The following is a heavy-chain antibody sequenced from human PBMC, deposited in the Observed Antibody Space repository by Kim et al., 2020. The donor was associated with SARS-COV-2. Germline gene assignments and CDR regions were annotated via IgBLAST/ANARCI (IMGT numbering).Heavy chain of an antibody. J-gene: IGHJ4*02. D-gene: IGHD2-2*01. V-gene: IGHV1-8*01. CDR3: ARSVGYQLLFDF. Sequence: TAYAKKFQGRVTMTRNTYIKTAYMDLTSLRSDDTAVYYCARSVGYQLLFDFWGQGTLLTVSS. CDR2: T.